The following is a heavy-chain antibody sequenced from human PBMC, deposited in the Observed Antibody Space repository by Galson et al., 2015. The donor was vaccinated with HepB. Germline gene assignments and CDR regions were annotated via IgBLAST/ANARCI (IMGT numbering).Heavy chain of an antibody. J-gene: IGHJ1*01. Sequence: SVKVSCKASGYTITRYGIGWVRQAPGQGLEWMGWISPYNGITKYAQKFQGRVTMKTDTSTRTAYMELRSPRSNDTAVYYCARDRVAEAGYAEYFQYWGQGTLVSVSS. D-gene: IGHD6-13*01. CDR2: ISPYNGIT. V-gene: IGHV1-18*04. CDR3: ARDRVAEAGYAEYFQY. CDR1: GYTITRYG.